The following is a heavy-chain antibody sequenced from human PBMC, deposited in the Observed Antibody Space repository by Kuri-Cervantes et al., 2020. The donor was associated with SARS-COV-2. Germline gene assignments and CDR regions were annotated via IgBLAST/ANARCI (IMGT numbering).Heavy chain of an antibody. V-gene: IGHV3-30-3*01. J-gene: IGHJ5*02. CDR2: ISYDGSNK. CDR3: ARANGGSYRGWFDP. Sequence: GGSLRLSCAASGFTFSSYAMHWVRQAPGKGLEWVAVISYDGSNKYYAYSVKGRFTISRDNSKNTLYLQMNSLRAEDTAVYYCARANGGSYRGWFDPWGQGTLVTVSS. D-gene: IGHD1-26*01. CDR1: GFTFSSYA.